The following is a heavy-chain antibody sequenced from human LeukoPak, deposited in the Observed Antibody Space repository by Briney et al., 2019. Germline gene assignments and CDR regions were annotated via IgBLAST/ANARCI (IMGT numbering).Heavy chain of an antibody. Sequence: GGSLRLSCAASGFTFSSYWMHWVRQAPGKGLVWVSRINSDGSSTSYADSVKGRFTISRDNSKNTLYLQMNSLRAEDAAVYYCAKEKPAAGRSFDYWGQGTLVTVSS. CDR2: INSDGSST. J-gene: IGHJ4*02. CDR3: AKEKPAAGRSFDY. D-gene: IGHD6-13*01. V-gene: IGHV3-74*01. CDR1: GFTFSSYW.